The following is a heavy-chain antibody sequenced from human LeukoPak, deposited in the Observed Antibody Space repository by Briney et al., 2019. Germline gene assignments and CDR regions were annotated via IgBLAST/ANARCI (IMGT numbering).Heavy chain of an antibody. CDR1: GGSISSSSYY. CDR3: ARTPGGLNYFDY. D-gene: IGHD1-26*01. CDR2: IYYSGST. Sequence: SETLSLTCTVSGGSISSSSYYWGWIRQPPGKGLEWIGSIYYSGSTYYNLSLKSRVTISVDTSKNQFSLKLSSVTAADTAVYYCARTPGGLNYFDYWGQGTLVTVSS. J-gene: IGHJ4*02. V-gene: IGHV4-39*01.